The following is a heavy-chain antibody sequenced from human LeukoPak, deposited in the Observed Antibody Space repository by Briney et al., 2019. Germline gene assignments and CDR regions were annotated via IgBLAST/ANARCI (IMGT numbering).Heavy chain of an antibody. J-gene: IGHJ4*02. CDR1: GFTFSSYC. CDR2: ISSSSSYV. D-gene: IGHD3-22*01. Sequence: GGPLSLSCAASGFTFSSYCMNWVRQAPGKGVEWVSSISSSSSYVYYADSVKGRFTISRDNAKNSLYLQMNSLRAEDTAVYYCARTADSSGYFDYWGQGALVTVSS. V-gene: IGHV3-21*01. CDR3: ARTADSSGYFDY.